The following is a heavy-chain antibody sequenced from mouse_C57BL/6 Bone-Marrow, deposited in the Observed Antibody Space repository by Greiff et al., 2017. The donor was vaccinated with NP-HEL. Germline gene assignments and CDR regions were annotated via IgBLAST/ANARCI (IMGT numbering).Heavy chain of an antibody. D-gene: IGHD1-1*01. CDR1: GYSITSGYY. CDR2: ISYDGSN. Sequence: EVQRVESGPGLVKPSQSLSLTCSVTGYSITSGYYWNWIRQFPGNKLEWMGYISYDGSNNYNPSLKNRISITRDTSKNQFFLKLNSVTTEDTATYYCAREGLRYYFDVWGTGTTVTVSS. V-gene: IGHV3-6*01. CDR3: AREGLRYYFDV. J-gene: IGHJ1*03.